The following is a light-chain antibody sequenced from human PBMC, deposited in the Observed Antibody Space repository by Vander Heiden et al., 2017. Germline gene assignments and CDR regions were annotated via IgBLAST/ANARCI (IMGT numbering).Light chain of an antibody. J-gene: IGLJ2*01. CDR1: NIGSEK. CDR2: DDS. CDR3: QLWDATDDHVV. V-gene: IGLV3-21*02. Sequence: SYVLTQPPSVSLAPGQTATIICRGDNIGSEKVHWYQHKPGQAPVLVVYDDSDRPSGIPERFSGSNSGSTATLTISRVEAGDEAAYYCQLWDATDDHVVFGGGTKLTVL.